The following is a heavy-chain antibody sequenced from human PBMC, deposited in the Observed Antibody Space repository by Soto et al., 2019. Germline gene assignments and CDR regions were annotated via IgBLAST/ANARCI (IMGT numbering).Heavy chain of an antibody. Sequence: ASVKVSCKASGYTFTSYYMHWVRQAPGQGLEWMGIINPSGGSTSYAQKFQGRVTMTRDTSTSTVYMELSSLRSEDTAVYYCARDATIFGDVQKYRVYYYYYYGMDVWGQGTTVPVSS. J-gene: IGHJ6*02. V-gene: IGHV1-46*01. CDR3: ARDATIFGDVQKYRVYYYYYYGMDV. D-gene: IGHD3-3*01. CDR2: INPSGGST. CDR1: GYTFTSYY.